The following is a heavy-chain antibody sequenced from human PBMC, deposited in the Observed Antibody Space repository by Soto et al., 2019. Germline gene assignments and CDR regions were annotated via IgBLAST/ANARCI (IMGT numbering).Heavy chain of an antibody. V-gene: IGHV1-58*01. Sequence: ASVQVSCKASGFTFTSSAVQWVRQARGQRLEWIGWIVVGSGNTNYAQKFQERVTITRDMSTSTAYMELSSLRSEDTAVYYCAAASVVVVAAYYYYGMDVWGQGTTVTVSS. D-gene: IGHD2-15*01. CDR3: AAASVVVVAAYYYYGMDV. CDR2: IVVGSGNT. J-gene: IGHJ6*02. CDR1: GFTFTSSA.